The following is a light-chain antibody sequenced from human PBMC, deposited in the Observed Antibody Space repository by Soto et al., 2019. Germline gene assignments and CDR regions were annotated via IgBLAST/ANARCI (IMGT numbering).Light chain of an antibody. V-gene: IGKV1-27*01. J-gene: IGKJ4*01. Sequence: DFQMTQSPSSLSASVGDRVTITCRASQGFSNYLAWYQQKPGEVPKLLISGATTLQPGVPSRFSGTVYGTHFTLSISSLQPEGAAYYYCQKYNTAPLTFGGGTKVDIK. CDR3: QKYNTAPLT. CDR2: GAT. CDR1: QGFSNY.